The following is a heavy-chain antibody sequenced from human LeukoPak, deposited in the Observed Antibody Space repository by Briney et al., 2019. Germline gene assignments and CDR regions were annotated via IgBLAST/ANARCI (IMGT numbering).Heavy chain of an antibody. CDR2: MDHSGRT. V-gene: IGHV4-34*01. J-gene: IGHJ4*02. D-gene: IGHD2-15*01. CDR3: ARKSIVGAGRSPYDY. CDR1: GGSFSGYY. Sequence: KPSETLSLTCAVYGGSFSGYYWSWIRQSPGKGLEWIGEMDHSGRTNSNLSLKSRVTISVDMSRNQFSLRLGSVTAADTAVYYCARKSIVGAGRSPYDYWDQGILVTVSS.